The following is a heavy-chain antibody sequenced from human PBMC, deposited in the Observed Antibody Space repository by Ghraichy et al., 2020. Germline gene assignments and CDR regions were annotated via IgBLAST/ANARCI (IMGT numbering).Heavy chain of an antibody. CDR3: ARPLYYYGLGSYLY. V-gene: IGHV3-74*01. D-gene: IGHD3-10*01. J-gene: IGHJ4*01. Sequence: GGSLRLSCAASGFTFGSYWMHWVRQAPGKGLVWVARINGDGSSAFYADSVKGRFTISRDNAKNTLYLQMSSLRAEDAGVYYCARPLYYYGLGSYLYRGLGTLVTASS. CDR2: INGDGSSA. CDR1: GFTFGSYW.